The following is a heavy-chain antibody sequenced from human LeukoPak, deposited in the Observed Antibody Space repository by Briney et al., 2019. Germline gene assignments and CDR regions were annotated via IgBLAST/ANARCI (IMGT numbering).Heavy chain of an antibody. Sequence: SETLSLTCTVSGGSISSHYWSWIRQPPGKGLEWIGYIYYSGSTNYNPSLKGRVTISVDTPKNQFSLKLSSVTAADTAVYYCARLTKFLIGYYPSPWGQGTLVTVSS. CDR1: GGSISSHY. CDR2: IYYSGST. CDR3: ARLTKFLIGYYPSP. J-gene: IGHJ5*02. V-gene: IGHV4-59*08. D-gene: IGHD3-9*01.